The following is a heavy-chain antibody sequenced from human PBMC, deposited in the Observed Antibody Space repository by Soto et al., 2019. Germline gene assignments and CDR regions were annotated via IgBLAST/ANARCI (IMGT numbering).Heavy chain of an antibody. CDR1: GFTFDDYA. Sequence: EVHLVESGGGLVQPGRSLRLSCAASGFTFDDYAMHWVRQDPGKGLEWVSGISWNSGSIGYADSVKGRFTISRDNAKNSLYLQMNSLRAEDTALSYCAKDIFDRGDAFDIRGQGTMVTVSS. CDR3: AKDIFDRGDAFDI. CDR2: ISWNSGSI. J-gene: IGHJ3*02. V-gene: IGHV3-9*01.